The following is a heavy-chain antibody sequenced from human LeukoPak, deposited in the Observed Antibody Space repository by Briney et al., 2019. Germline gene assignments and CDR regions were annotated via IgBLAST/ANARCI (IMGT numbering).Heavy chain of an antibody. CDR1: GFTFSSYG. CDR2: IRYDGSNK. CDR3: ARGLVDYSDYSAVDY. J-gene: IGHJ4*02. D-gene: IGHD4-11*01. V-gene: IGHV3-30*02. Sequence: GGSLRLSGAASGFTFSSYGMLWVSQAPGKGLEWVAFIRYDGSNKYYADSVKGRFTISRDNSKNTLYLQMNSLRAEDSAVDYCARGLVDYSDYSAVDYWGQGTLVTVSS.